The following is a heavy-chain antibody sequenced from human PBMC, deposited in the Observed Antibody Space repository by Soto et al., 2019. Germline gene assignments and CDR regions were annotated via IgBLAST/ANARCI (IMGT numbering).Heavy chain of an antibody. D-gene: IGHD1-20*01. V-gene: IGHV3-11*01. CDR3: ARGGDNAFYYGMAV. Sequence: GGSLRLSCAASGFTFSDYYMSWIRQAPGKGLEWLSYISSSAGTIYYADSVKGRFTISRDNAKNSLYLQMNSLRAEDTAVYYCARGGDNAFYYGMAVWGQGTTVTVSS. CDR1: GFTFSDYY. J-gene: IGHJ6*02. CDR2: ISSSAGTI.